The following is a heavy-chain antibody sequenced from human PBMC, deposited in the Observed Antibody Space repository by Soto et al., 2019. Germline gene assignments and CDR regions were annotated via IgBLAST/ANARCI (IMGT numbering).Heavy chain of an antibody. J-gene: IGHJ2*01. V-gene: IGHV3-33*01. CDR2: IWYDGSNK. D-gene: IGHD4-17*01. CDR1: GFTFSSYG. CDR3: ARAGREGTVTTLGWYFDL. Sequence: QVQLVESGGGVVQPGRSLRLSCAASGFTFSSYGMHWVRQAPGKGLEWVTVIWYDGSNKYYADSVKGRFTISRDNSKNTLYLQMNSLTAEDTAVYYCARAGREGTVTTLGWYFDLWGRGTLVTVSS.